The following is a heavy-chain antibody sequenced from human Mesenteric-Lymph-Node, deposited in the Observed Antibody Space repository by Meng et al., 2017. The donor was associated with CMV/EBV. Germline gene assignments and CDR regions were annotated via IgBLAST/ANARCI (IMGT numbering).Heavy chain of an antibody. CDR3: AKGGRVYGFCGSDF. V-gene: IGHV3-30*02. CDR2: IRYGGSKK. J-gene: IGHJ4*02. D-gene: IGHD3-3*01. Sequence: GESLKISCAASGFTFSSYGMHWVRQAPGKGLEWVAFIRYGGSKKYYADSVKGRFTISRDNSKNTLYLQMNSLRAEDTAVYYCAKGGRVYGFCGSDFWGQGTLVTVSS. CDR1: GFTFSSYG.